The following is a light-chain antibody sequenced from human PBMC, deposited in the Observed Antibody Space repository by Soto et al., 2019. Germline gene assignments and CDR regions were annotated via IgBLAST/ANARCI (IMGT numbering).Light chain of an antibody. Sequence: SALTHPRSVSGSPGQSVTISCTGTSSDVGGYTYVSWYQQHPGKAPKLMIYDVSKRPSGVPDRFSGSRSGNTASLTISGLQAEDEADYYCCSYAGSYSYVFGIGTKVTVL. J-gene: IGLJ1*01. V-gene: IGLV2-11*01. CDR3: CSYAGSYSYV. CDR1: SSDVGGYTY. CDR2: DVS.